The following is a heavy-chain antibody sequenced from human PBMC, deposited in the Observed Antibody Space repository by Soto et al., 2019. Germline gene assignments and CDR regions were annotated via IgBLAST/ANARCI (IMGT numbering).Heavy chain of an antibody. CDR3: ARMVRTYYYYMDV. D-gene: IGHD3-10*01. Sequence: PSETLSLTCTVSGCSISSYYWSWIRQPPGKGLEWIGYIYYSGSTNYNPSLKSRVTISVDTSKNQFSLKLSSVTAADTAVYYCARMVRTYYYYMDVWGKGTTVTVSS. CDR2: IYYSGST. CDR1: GCSISSYY. J-gene: IGHJ6*03. V-gene: IGHV4-59*08.